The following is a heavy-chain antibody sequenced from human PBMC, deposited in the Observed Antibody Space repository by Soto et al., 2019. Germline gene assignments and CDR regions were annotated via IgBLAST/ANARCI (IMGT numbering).Heavy chain of an antibody. D-gene: IGHD4-17*01. CDR3: ARHWNGDRIFDY. J-gene: IGHJ4*02. CDR1: GGSISIYY. CDR2: IYYTGRN. Sequence: PSETLSLTCTVSGGSISIYYWRWIRQPPGKGLDWIGYIYYTGRNNYTPSLKPRAPISVHTSKNKFSMKLRSVTEADKDVYYCARHWNGDRIFDYWGQGTLATVSS. V-gene: IGHV4-59*08.